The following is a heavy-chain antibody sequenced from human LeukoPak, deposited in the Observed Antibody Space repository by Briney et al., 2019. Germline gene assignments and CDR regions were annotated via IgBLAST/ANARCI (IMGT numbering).Heavy chain of an antibody. CDR1: GYTFTGYY. Sequence: ASVKVSCKASGYTFTGYYMHWVRQAPGQGLEWMGWINPNSGGTNYAQKFQGWVTMTRDTSISTAYMELSRLRSDDTAVYYCAREGGVRFRMTTVTTGKGFDYWGQGTLVTVSS. CDR3: AREGGVRFRMTTVTTGKGFDY. CDR2: INPNSGGT. V-gene: IGHV1-2*04. D-gene: IGHD4-17*01. J-gene: IGHJ4*02.